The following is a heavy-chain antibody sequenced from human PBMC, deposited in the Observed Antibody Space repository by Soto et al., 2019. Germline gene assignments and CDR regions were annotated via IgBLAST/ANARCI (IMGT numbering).Heavy chain of an antibody. V-gene: IGHV3-33*01. CDR1: GFTFSSYG. Sequence: GGSLRLSCAASGFTFSSYGMHWVRQAPGKGLEWVAVIWYDGSNKYYADSVKGRFTISRDNSKNTLYLQMNSLRAEDTAVYYCARALNIAAAGTLYYYYGMDVWGQGTTVTVSS. D-gene: IGHD6-13*01. CDR2: IWYDGSNK. J-gene: IGHJ6*02. CDR3: ARALNIAAAGTLYYYYGMDV.